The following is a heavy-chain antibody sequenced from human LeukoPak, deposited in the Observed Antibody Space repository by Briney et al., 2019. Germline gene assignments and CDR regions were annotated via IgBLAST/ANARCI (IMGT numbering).Heavy chain of an antibody. CDR3: AREPHTRVFDY. J-gene: IGHJ4*02. V-gene: IGHV1-69*04. Sequence: ASVKVSCKASGGTFSSYAISWVRQAPGQGLEWMGRIIPILGIANYAQKFQGRVTITADKSTSTAYMELSSLRSEDTAVYYCAREPHTRVFDYWGQGTLVTVSS. CDR2: IIPILGIA. CDR1: GGTFSSYA.